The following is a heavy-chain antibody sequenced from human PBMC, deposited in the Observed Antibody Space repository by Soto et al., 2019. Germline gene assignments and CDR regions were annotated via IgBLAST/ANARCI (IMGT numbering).Heavy chain of an antibody. V-gene: IGHV3-11*01. Sequence: PGGSLRLSCAASGFTFSDYYMSWIRQAPGKGLEWVSYISSSGSTIYYADSVKGRFTISRDNAENSLYLQMNSLRAEDTAVYYCARDSGYNWNDAHFDYWGQGTLVTVSS. CDR1: GFTFSDYY. CDR2: ISSSGSTI. J-gene: IGHJ4*02. CDR3: ARDSGYNWNDAHFDY. D-gene: IGHD1-20*01.